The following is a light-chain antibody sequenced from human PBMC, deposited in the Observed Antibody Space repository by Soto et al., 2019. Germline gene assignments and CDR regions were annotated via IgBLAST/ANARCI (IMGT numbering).Light chain of an antibody. Sequence: EIVMTQSPATLSVSPGERATVSCRASQSVSSNLAWYQQKPGQAPRLLIYGASTRATGFPARFSGSGSGTDFTLTISSLQSEDFAVYYCQQYNNWPYTFGQGTKLEIK. CDR1: QSVSSN. CDR3: QQYNNWPYT. V-gene: IGKV3-15*01. J-gene: IGKJ2*01. CDR2: GAS.